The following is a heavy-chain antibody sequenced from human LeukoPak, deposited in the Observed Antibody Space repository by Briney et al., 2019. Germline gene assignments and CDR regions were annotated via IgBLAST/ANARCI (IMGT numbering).Heavy chain of an antibody. D-gene: IGHD3-10*01. Sequence: ASVKVSCKASGYTFTHYGISCVRQAPGQGLEWMGWISGYNGDTNYAQKVQGRVTMTTDTSTSTAYMEVRSLRSDDTAVYYCAILVGSRNWGFDSWGQGTLVTVSS. CDR1: GYTFTHYG. V-gene: IGHV1-18*01. J-gene: IGHJ4*02. CDR2: ISGYNGDT. CDR3: AILVGSRNWGFDS.